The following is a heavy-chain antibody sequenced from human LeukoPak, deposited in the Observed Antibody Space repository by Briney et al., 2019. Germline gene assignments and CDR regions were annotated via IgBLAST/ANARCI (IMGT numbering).Heavy chain of an antibody. V-gene: IGHV3-7*04. CDR3: ARGQDYYGSGSYDY. D-gene: IGHD3-10*01. CDR1: GFTFSSYW. Sequence: PGGSLRLSCAASGFTFSSYWMSWVRQAPGKGLEWVANIKQDGSEKYYVDSVKGRFTISRDNAKNSLYLQMNSLRAEDTAVYYCARGQDYYGSGSYDYWGQGALVTVSS. J-gene: IGHJ4*02. CDR2: IKQDGSEK.